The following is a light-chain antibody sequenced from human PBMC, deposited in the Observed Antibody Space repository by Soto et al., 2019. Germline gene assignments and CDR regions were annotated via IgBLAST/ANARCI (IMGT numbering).Light chain of an antibody. Sequence: DILMTQTPSSLSASVGDRVPLTCRASQSISSGFVWCQQKQGGAPHRLVYFGSSCEGGVLSRLCSSRSWREYSLIIISLQPDDYAAYYCHQQYSYSCTFGQGTKVDIK. J-gene: IGKJ1*01. CDR1: QSISSG. CDR2: FGS. CDR3: HQQYSYSCT. V-gene: IGKV1-5*01.